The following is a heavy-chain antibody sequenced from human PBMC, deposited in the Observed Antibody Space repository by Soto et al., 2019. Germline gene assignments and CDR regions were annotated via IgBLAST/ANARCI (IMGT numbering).Heavy chain of an antibody. J-gene: IGHJ4*02. V-gene: IGHV3-7*01. CDR1: GFTFSNSW. D-gene: IGHD3-16*01. CDR2: IKRDESEK. Sequence: GSLRLPCAASGFTFSNSWMSWVRQAPGKGLEWVANIKRDESEKNYVDSVKGRFTVSRDNAKNALYLQMNSLRVEDTAVYYCARAAGNPVWDWGRGTLVTVSS. CDR3: ARAAGNPVWD.